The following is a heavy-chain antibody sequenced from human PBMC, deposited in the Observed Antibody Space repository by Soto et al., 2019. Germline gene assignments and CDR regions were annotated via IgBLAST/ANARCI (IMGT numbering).Heavy chain of an antibody. V-gene: IGHV3-30*01. D-gene: IGHD3-10*02. J-gene: IGHJ4*02. CDR3: AIVRVADPSLDH. CDR1: GFTFSNSA. Sequence: PGGSLRLSCTASGFTFSNSAMTWGRQAPGKGLEWVAFISYDGSDILYADSVKGRFTISRDNSKSTLFLHMNRPTAEDTAIYFCAIVRVADPSLDHWGQGTLVTVSS. CDR2: ISYDGSDI.